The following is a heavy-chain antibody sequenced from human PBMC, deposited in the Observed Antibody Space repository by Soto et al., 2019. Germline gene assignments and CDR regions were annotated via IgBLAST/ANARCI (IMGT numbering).Heavy chain of an antibody. V-gene: IGHV2-70*11. D-gene: IGHD6-19*01. Sequence: SGPTLVNPTQTLTLTCTFSGFSLSTSGMCVSWIRQPPGKALEWLARIDWDDDKYYSTSLKTRLTISKDTSKNQVVLTMTNMDPVDTATYYCAWGGHSSGSYGMDVWGQGTTVTVSS. CDR1: GFSLSTSGMC. J-gene: IGHJ6*02. CDR3: AWGGHSSGSYGMDV. CDR2: IDWDDDK.